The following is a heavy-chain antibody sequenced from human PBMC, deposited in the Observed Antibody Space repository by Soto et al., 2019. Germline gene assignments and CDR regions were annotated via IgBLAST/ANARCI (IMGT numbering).Heavy chain of an antibody. D-gene: IGHD2-15*01. Sequence: QVQLVQSGAEVKKPGSSVKVSCKASGGTFSRFSFNWVRQAPGQGLEWMGGIMPMCDTEKNAPQVREKVTPTAAESTGTAYMELSRLTTEDTAVYCCAIDSRSRVDAVDMWGQGTMVTVSS. CDR2: IMPMCDTE. V-gene: IGHV1-69*12. J-gene: IGHJ3*02. CDR3: AIDSRSRVDAVDM. CDR1: GGTFSRFS.